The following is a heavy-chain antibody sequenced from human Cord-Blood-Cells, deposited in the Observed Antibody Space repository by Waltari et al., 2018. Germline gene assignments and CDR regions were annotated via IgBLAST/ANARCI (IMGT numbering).Heavy chain of an antibody. J-gene: IGHJ4*02. CDR1: GFTSRRYA. CDR3: AREDY. CDR2: ISYDGSNK. Sequence: QVQLVESGGGVVQPGRSLRLSCAASGFTSRRYAMHWVRQAPGKGLEWVAVISYDGSNKYYADSVKGRFTISRDNSKNTLYLQMNSLRAEDTAVYYCAREDYWGQGTLVTVSS. V-gene: IGHV3-30-3*01.